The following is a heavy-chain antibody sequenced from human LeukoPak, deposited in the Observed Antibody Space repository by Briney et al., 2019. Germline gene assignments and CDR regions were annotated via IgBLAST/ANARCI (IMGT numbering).Heavy chain of an antibody. CDR1: GFTVSSNY. V-gene: IGHV3-66*01. CDR3: ARDTVGATTPAAFDI. Sequence: GGSLRLSCAASGFTVSSNYMSWVRQAPGKGLEWVSVIYSGGSTYYADSVKGRFTVSRDNSKNTLYLQMNSLRAEDTAVYYCARDTVGATTPAAFDIWGQGTMVTVSS. CDR2: IYSGGST. D-gene: IGHD1-26*01. J-gene: IGHJ3*02.